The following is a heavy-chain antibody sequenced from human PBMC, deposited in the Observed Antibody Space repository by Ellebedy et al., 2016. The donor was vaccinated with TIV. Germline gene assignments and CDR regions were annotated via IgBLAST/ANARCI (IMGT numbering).Heavy chain of an antibody. CDR1: GYTFTSYY. Sequence: AASVKVSCKASGYTFTSYYLHWVRQAPGQGLEWMGIINPSGGSTSYAQKLQGRVTMTRDTSTSTVYMELSSLRSEDTAVYYCERLSRVYDSSGYNWFDPWGQGTLVTVSS. CDR2: INPSGGST. D-gene: IGHD3-22*01. J-gene: IGHJ5*02. CDR3: ERLSRVYDSSGYNWFDP. V-gene: IGHV1-46*04.